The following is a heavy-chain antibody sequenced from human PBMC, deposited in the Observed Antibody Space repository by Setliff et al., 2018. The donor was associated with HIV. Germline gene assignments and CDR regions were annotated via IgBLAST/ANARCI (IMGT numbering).Heavy chain of an antibody. D-gene: IGHD5-18*01. J-gene: IGHJ4*02. CDR2: IYYSGST. CDR1: GGSISTYY. Sequence: PSETLSLTCTVSGGSISTYYWSWIRQPPGKGLEWMGNIYYSGSTNYNPSLKSRVTISVDTSKNKFSLKLSSVTAADTAVYYCVRGQGRFSFGAQLGYYFDYWGQGTLVTVSS. CDR3: VRGQGRFSFGAQLGYYFDY. V-gene: IGHV4-59*01.